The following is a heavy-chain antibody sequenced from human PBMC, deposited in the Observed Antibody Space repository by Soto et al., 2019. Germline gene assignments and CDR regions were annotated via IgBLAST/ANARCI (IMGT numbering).Heavy chain of an antibody. V-gene: IGHV3-23*01. Sequence: EVQLLESGGGLVQPGGSLRLSCAASGFTFSSYAMSWVRQAPGKGLEWVSDISGGTSSIYYADSVKGRFTITRDNSQNTLYLAVNSLRAEDTTVYYCAKERWGAGRMLTLDYWGQGTLVTVSS. CDR2: ISGGTSSI. D-gene: IGHD2-8*01. CDR3: AKERWGAGRMLTLDY. J-gene: IGHJ4*02. CDR1: GFTFSSYA.